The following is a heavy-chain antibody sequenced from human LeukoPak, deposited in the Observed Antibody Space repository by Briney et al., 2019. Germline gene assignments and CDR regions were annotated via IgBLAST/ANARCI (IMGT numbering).Heavy chain of an antibody. Sequence: ASVKVSRKASGYTFTSYGISWVRQAPGQGLEWMGWISAYNGNTNYAQKLQGRVTMTTDTSTSTAYMELRSLRSDDTAVYYCARNIVVDPRFDPWGQGTLVTVSS. D-gene: IGHD2-2*01. CDR1: GYTFTSYG. V-gene: IGHV1-18*01. CDR3: ARNIVVDPRFDP. J-gene: IGHJ5*02. CDR2: ISAYNGNT.